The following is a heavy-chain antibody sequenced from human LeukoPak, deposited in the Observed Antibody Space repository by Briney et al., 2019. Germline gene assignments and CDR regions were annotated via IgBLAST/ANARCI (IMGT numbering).Heavy chain of an antibody. CDR2: LYQGGST. Sequence: PSQTLSLTCAVSGGSISSGGFSWSWIRQSPGKGLEYIGYLYQGGSTYYNPSLSSRVTISGDRSKNHFFLTLTSVTAADTAVYYCARDRSPYCSGGSCYSRVDFDYWGQGTLVTVSS. V-gene: IGHV4-30-2*06. CDR1: GGSISSGGFS. CDR3: ARDRSPYCSGGSCYSRVDFDY. D-gene: IGHD2-15*01. J-gene: IGHJ4*02.